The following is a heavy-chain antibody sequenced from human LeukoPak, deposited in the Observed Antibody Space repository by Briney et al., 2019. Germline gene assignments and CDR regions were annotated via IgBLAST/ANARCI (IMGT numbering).Heavy chain of an antibody. CDR2: ISAYNGNT. V-gene: IGHV1-18*01. Sequence: ASVKVSCKASGYTFTSYGISWVRQAPGQGLEWMGWISAYNGNTNYAQKLQGKVTMTTDTSTSTAYMELRSLRSDDTAVYYCARVGGATFGVVQGYDYWGQGTLVTVSS. J-gene: IGHJ4*02. CDR3: ARVGGATFGVVQGYDY. CDR1: GYTFTSYG. D-gene: IGHD3-3*01.